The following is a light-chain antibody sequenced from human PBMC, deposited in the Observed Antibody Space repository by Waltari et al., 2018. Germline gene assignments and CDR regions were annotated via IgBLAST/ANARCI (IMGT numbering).Light chain of an antibody. CDR1: SLRSYY. V-gene: IGLV3-19*01. CDR2: GKH. J-gene: IGLJ3*02. CDR3: YSRDSSGNHLV. Sequence: SSELTQDPAVSVALGQTVRITCQGDSLRSYYASWYQQKPGQAPVLVIYGKHNRPSGIPDRFSGSSSGNTASLTITGAQAEDEADYYCYSRDSSGNHLVFGGGTKLTVL.